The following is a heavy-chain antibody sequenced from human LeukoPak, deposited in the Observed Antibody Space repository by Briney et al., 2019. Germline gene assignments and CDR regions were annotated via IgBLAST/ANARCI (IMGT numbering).Heavy chain of an antibody. J-gene: IGHJ6*02. V-gene: IGHV4-39*01. Sequence: PSETLSLTCTVSGGSISSSSFYWGWIRPPPGKGLEWIGTIYYSGSTYYNPSLRSRVTISVDTSKNQFSLNLSSVTAADTAVYYCARHFCGGDCYSFYYYYYGMDVWGRGTTVTVSS. D-gene: IGHD2-21*02. CDR1: GGSISSSSFY. CDR2: IYYSGST. CDR3: ARHFCGGDCYSFYYYYYGMDV.